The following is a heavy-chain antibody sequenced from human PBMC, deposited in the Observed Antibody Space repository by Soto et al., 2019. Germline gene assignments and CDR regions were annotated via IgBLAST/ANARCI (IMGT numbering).Heavy chain of an antibody. J-gene: IGHJ5*02. CDR1: GGSISSSSYY. V-gene: IGHV4-39*01. CDR3: ARQIFGITMVRGVITVGWFDP. D-gene: IGHD3-10*01. Sequence: PSETLSLTCTVSGGSISSSSYYWGWIRQPPGKGLEWIASISYSGSTYYNPSLKSRVTISVDTSKNQFSLKLSSVTAADTAVYYCARQIFGITMVRGVITVGWFDPWGQGTLVTVSS. CDR2: ISYSGST.